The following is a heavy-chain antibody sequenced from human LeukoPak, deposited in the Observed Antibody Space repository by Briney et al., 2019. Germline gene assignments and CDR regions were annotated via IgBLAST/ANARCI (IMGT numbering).Heavy chain of an antibody. V-gene: IGHV3-7*01. CDR3: ARDGVPTVLMVYAMYDAFDI. CDR2: IKTDGSEK. Sequence: PGGSLRLSCAASGFTFSSYAMSWVRQAPGKGLQWVANIKTDGSEKYYVDSVKGRFAISRDNAKNSLYLQMNSLRAEDTAVYYCARDGVPTVLMVYAMYDAFDIWGQGTMVTVSS. CDR1: GFTFSSYA. D-gene: IGHD2-8*01. J-gene: IGHJ3*02.